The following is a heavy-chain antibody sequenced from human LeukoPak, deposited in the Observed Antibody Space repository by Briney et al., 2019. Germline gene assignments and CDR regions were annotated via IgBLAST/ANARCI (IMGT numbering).Heavy chain of an antibody. CDR2: ISAYNGNT. V-gene: IGHV1-18*01. D-gene: IGHD3-22*01. J-gene: IGHJ5*02. Sequence: ASVKVSCKTSGYIFTNYGVSWVRQAPGQGLEWMGWISAYNGNTNYAQKLQGRVTMTTDTSTSTAYMELRSLRSDDTAVYYCARGSSIFFDSSGYYLGGWFDPWGQGTLVTVSS. CDR3: ARGSSIFFDSSGYYLGGWFDP. CDR1: GYIFTNYG.